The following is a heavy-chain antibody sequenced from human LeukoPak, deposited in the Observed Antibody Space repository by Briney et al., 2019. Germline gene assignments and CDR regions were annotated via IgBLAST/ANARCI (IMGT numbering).Heavy chain of an antibody. V-gene: IGHV3-48*01. J-gene: IGHJ4*02. D-gene: IGHD6-19*01. Sequence: GGSLRLSCATSGFTFSSCSMNWVRQAPGKGLEWVSYISSSSTIYYADSVKGRFTISRDNAKNMLYLQMNSLRAEDTAVYYCAKGDSSDWYGVFDYWGRGTLVTVSS. CDR1: GFTFSSCS. CDR2: ISSSSTI. CDR3: AKGDSSDWYGVFDY.